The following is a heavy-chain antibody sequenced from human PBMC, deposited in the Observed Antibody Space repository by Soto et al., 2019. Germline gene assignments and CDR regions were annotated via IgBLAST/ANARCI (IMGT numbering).Heavy chain of an antibody. CDR2: IYYSGST. D-gene: IGHD3-22*01. J-gene: IGHJ3*02. V-gene: IGHV4-59*01. CDR3: ARTYDGSGPNSGGYGFDI. CDR1: GGSISSYY. Sequence: QVQLQESGPGLVKPSETLSLSCSVSGGSISSYYWSWIRQPPGKGLEWIAYIYYSGSTSYNPSLKSRVSISRDTSKHQLSLKLSSVTAADTAVYYCARTYDGSGPNSGGYGFDIWGQGTMVTVSS.